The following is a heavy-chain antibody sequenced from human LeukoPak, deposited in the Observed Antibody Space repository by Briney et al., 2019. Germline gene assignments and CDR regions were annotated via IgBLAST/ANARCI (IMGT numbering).Heavy chain of an antibody. Sequence: SETLSLTCTVSGGSISGFYWSWIRQPPGQRLEWIGYISHSGSTNYNPSLRGRVTISGDTSKNQFSLKLNSVTTADTAVYYCASSSSWYRYFDSWGQGTLVTVSS. V-gene: IGHV4-59*01. J-gene: IGHJ4*02. CDR1: GGSISGFY. CDR3: ASSSSWYRYFDS. CDR2: ISHSGST. D-gene: IGHD6-13*01.